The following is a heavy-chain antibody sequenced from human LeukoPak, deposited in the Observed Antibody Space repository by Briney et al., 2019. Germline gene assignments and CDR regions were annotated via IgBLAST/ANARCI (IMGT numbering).Heavy chain of an antibody. V-gene: IGHV3-23*01. CDR3: ATTVTPYWYFDL. CDR1: GYTFSTYA. D-gene: IGHD4-17*01. Sequence: GGSLSLSRAASGYTFSTYAMSWVRQAPGKGLEWVSSISNSGTNTYYADSVRGRFTISRDNSKNTLYLQMSSLRAEDTALYYCATTVTPYWYFDLWGRGTLVTVSS. J-gene: IGHJ2*01. CDR2: ISNSGTNT.